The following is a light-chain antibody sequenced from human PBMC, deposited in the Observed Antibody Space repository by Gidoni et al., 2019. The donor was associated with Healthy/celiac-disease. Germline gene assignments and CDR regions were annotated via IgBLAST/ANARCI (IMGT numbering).Light chain of an antibody. J-gene: IGKJ3*01. CDR3: QQSYSTPR. V-gene: IGKV1-39*01. CDR2: AAS. CDR1: QSISSY. Sequence: DIQMTQSPSSLSACVGDRVTITCRASQSISSYLNWYQQKPGKAPKLLIYAASSLQSGVPSRFSVSGSGTGFTLTISSLQPEDFATYYCQQSYSTPRFGPGTKVDIK.